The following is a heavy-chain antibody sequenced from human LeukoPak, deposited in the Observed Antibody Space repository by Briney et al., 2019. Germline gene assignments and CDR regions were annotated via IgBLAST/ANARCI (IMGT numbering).Heavy chain of an antibody. V-gene: IGHV3-15*01. D-gene: IGHD6-13*01. Sequence: PGGSLRLSCAASGFTFSNAWMSWVRQAPGKGLEWVGRIKSKTDGGTTDYAAPVKGRFTISRDDSKNTLYLQMNSLKTEDTAVYYCTTGETYSSSWQFDYWGQGTLVTVSS. CDR3: TTGETYSSSWQFDY. CDR2: IKSKTDGGTT. CDR1: GFTFSNAW. J-gene: IGHJ4*02.